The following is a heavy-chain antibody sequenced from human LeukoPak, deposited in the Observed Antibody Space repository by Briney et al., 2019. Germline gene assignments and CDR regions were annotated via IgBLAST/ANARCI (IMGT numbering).Heavy chain of an antibody. CDR3: AREGGIAAAEGMDV. D-gene: IGHD6-13*01. J-gene: IGHJ6*02. CDR1: GYTFTGYY. Sequence: ASVKVSCKASGYTFTGYYMHWVRQAPGQGLEWMGWINPNSGGTNYAQKFQGRVTMTRDTSISTAYMELSRLRSDDTAVYYCAREGGIAAAEGMDVWGQGTTVTVSS. V-gene: IGHV1-2*02. CDR2: INPNSGGT.